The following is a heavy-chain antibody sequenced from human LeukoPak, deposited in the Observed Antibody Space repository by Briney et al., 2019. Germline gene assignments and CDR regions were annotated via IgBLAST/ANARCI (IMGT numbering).Heavy chain of an antibody. D-gene: IGHD6-19*01. CDR1: GGSISSSSYY. Sequence: SETLSLTCTVSGGSISSSSYYWGWIRQPPGKGLEWIGSIYYSGSTYYNPSLKSRVTISVDTSKNQFSLKLSSVTAADTAVYYCARPGATQYSSGWYEGTNWFDPWGQGTLVTVSS. CDR3: ARPGATQYSSGWYEGTNWFDP. V-gene: IGHV4-39*01. CDR2: IYYSGST. J-gene: IGHJ5*02.